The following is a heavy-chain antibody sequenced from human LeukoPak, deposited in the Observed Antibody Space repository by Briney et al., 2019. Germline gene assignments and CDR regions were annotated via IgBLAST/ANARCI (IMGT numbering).Heavy chain of an antibody. J-gene: IGHJ4*02. Sequence: GGSLRLSWAPSGFTLTSNSMNWVRQVPGKGLEWVSSIIISSSYIYYADSVKGRFTISRDNAKNALYLQMNSLRAEDAAVYYCAREDTVTTSPFFDYWGQGTLVTVSS. CDR1: GFTLTSNS. D-gene: IGHD4-17*01. CDR2: IIISSSYI. V-gene: IGHV3-21*01. CDR3: AREDTVTTSPFFDY.